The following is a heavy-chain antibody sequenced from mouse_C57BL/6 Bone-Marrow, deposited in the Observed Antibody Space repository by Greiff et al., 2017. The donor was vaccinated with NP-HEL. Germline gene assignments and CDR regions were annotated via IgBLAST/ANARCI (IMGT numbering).Heavy chain of an antibody. Sequence: VQLQQSGAELVRPGASVKLSCTASGFNIKDDYMHWVKQRPEQGLEWIGWIDPENGDTEYASKFQGKATITADTSSNTAYLQLSSLKSEDTAVYYRSDGSGYGAWFAYWGQGTLVTVSA. CDR2: IDPENGDT. V-gene: IGHV14-4*01. D-gene: IGHD1-1*01. CDR3: SDGSGYGAWFAY. J-gene: IGHJ3*01. CDR1: GFNIKDDY.